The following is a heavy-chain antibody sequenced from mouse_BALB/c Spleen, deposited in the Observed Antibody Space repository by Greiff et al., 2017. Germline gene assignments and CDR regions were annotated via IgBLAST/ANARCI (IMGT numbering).Heavy chain of an antibody. CDR3: ARHIYYGYDDWYFDV. Sequence: EVKVIESGGGLVQPGGSLKLSCAASGFTFSSYTMSWVRQTPEKRLEWVAYISNGGGSTYYPDTVKGRFTISRDNAKNTLYLQMSSLKSEDTAMYYCARHIYYGYDDWYFDVWGAGTTVTVSS. D-gene: IGHD2-2*01. CDR2: ISNGGGST. J-gene: IGHJ1*01. V-gene: IGHV5-12-2*01. CDR1: GFTFSSYT.